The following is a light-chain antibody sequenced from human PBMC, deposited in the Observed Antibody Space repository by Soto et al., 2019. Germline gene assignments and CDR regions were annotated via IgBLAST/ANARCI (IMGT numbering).Light chain of an antibody. CDR2: DVS. Sequence: QSALTQPASVSGSPGQSITISCTGSSSDVGGYNYVSWYQQHHPGKAPKLMIYDVSNRPSGVSNRFSGSKSGNTASLTISGLQAEDEADYYCSSYTTSSTVVFGGGTKLNVL. CDR1: SSDVGGYNY. CDR3: SSYTTSSTVV. J-gene: IGLJ2*01. V-gene: IGLV2-14*03.